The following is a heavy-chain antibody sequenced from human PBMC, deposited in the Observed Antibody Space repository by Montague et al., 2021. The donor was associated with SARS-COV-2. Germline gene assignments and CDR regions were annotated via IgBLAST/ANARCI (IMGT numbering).Heavy chain of an antibody. CDR2: TYYRSKWHN. V-gene: IGHV6-1*01. J-gene: IGHJ4*02. Sequence: CAISGDSVSSNSAARKWIRQTPSRDLEWLGRTYYRSKWHNDYAVSVKSRITINPDTSKNQFSLQLKSVTPEDTAVYYCARGWVATIPHMDNWGQGSLVIVSS. CDR1: GDSVSSNSAA. D-gene: IGHD5-12*01. CDR3: ARGWVATIPHMDN.